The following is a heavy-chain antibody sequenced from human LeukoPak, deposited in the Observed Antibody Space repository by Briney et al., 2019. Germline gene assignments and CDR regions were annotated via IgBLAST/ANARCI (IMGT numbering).Heavy chain of an antibody. J-gene: IGHJ4*02. V-gene: IGHV3-9*01. CDR2: ISWNSGSI. CDR3: AKAGCMVRGEYFDY. D-gene: IGHD3-10*01. CDR1: GFTFDDYG. Sequence: PGGSLRLSCAASGFTFDDYGMHWVRQAPGKGLEWVSDISWNSGSIGYADSVKGRFTISRDNAKNSLYLQMNSLRAEDTALYYCAKAGCMVRGEYFDYWGQGTLVTVSS.